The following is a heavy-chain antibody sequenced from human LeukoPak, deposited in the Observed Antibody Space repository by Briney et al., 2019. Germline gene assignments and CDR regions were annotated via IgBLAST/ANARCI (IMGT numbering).Heavy chain of an antibody. J-gene: IGHJ4*02. CDR1: GYSFASYW. CDR2: IYPGDSKT. Sequence: GESLKIPCKGSGYSFASYWIGWLRQMPGKGLEWMRIIYPGDSKTRYSPSFEGQVTISADKSISTAYLQWSSLKASDTAMYYCARAHDSSGLDYWGQGTLVTVSS. D-gene: IGHD3-22*01. CDR3: ARAHDSSGLDY. V-gene: IGHV5-51*01.